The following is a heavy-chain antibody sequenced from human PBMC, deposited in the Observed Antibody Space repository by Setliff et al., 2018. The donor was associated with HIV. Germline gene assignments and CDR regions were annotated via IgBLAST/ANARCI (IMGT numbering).Heavy chain of an antibody. V-gene: IGHV1-24*01. Sequence: ASVKVSCKVSGFTLTELSMHRVRQAPGKGLEWMGSFNPEDGKTIYAQKFQGRVTMIEDTSTDTAYMELSSLRSEDTAVYYCTTGLPLFCSGGSCLFDFWGQGTLVTVSS. D-gene: IGHD2-15*01. CDR3: TTGLPLFCSGGSCLFDF. CDR2: FNPEDGKT. CDR1: GFTLTELS. J-gene: IGHJ4*02.